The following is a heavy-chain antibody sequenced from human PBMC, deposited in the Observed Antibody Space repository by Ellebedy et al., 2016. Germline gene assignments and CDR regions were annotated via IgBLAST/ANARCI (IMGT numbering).Heavy chain of an antibody. CDR2: ISAGGDNT. Sequence: GGSLRLSXVASGLSFGNFFMSWVRQAPGKGLEWVSTISAGGDNTYLADSVKGRFIISRDNSANTLYLQMNGLTADDTAVYYCRPGHYSGSWGQGTLVTVSS. CDR3: RPGHYSGS. J-gene: IGHJ4*02. V-gene: IGHV3-23*01. CDR1: GLSFGNFF.